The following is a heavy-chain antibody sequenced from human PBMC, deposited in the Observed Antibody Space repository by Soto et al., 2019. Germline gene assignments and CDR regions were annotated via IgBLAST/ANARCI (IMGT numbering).Heavy chain of an antibody. CDR1: GGTFSSYT. D-gene: IGHD6-19*01. Sequence: ASVKVSCKASGGTFSSYTISWVRQAPGQGLEWMGRIIPILGIANYAQKFQGRVTIIADKSTSTAYMELSSLRSEDTAVYYCARALAVAGPSRYYYYYMDVWGKGTTVTVSS. CDR2: IIPILGIA. CDR3: ARALAVAGPSRYYYYYMDV. J-gene: IGHJ6*03. V-gene: IGHV1-69*02.